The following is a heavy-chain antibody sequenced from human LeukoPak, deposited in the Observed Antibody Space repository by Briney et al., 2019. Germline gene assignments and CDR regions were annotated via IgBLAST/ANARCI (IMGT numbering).Heavy chain of an antibody. D-gene: IGHD7-27*01. Sequence: SVKVSCKASGYTFTSYGISWVRQATGQGLEWMGWMKSNNGHTGYAQKFQGRVTMTRDTSISAAYMELSSLTFEDTAVYYCARGPPNWGMVGYWGQGTLVTVSS. CDR1: GYTFTSYG. CDR3: ARGPPNWGMVGY. J-gene: IGHJ4*02. V-gene: IGHV1-8*02. CDR2: MKSNNGHT.